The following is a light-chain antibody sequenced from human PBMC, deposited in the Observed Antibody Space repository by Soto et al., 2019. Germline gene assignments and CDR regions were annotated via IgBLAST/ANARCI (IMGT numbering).Light chain of an antibody. J-gene: IGKJ1*01. CDR1: QSISRH. V-gene: IGKV1-5*03. CDR3: HQYNRFPRT. Sequence: DIHMTQSPSSLSPSVGARVTLTCRASQSISRHLNWYQQKPGRAPRLLIYEASSLQSGVPSRFSGSGSGTEFTLTITSLQPDDFATYYCHQYNRFPRTFGQGTKVDIK. CDR2: EAS.